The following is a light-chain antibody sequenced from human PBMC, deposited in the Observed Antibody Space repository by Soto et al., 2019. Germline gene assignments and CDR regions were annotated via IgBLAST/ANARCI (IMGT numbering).Light chain of an antibody. CDR2: SNN. CDR3: AAWDDSLNGYV. J-gene: IGLJ1*01. CDR1: SSNIGTKT. V-gene: IGLV1-44*01. Sequence: QAVVTQPPSASGTPGQRVTISCSGSSSNIGTKTVNWYQQLPGTAPKLLIYSNNQRPSGVPDRFSVSKSGTSASLAISGLQSEDEADYYCAAWDDSLNGYVFGTGTKLTVL.